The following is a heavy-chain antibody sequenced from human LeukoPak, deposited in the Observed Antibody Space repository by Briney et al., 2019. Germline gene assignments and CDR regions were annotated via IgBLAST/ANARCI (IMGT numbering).Heavy chain of an antibody. CDR2: ISGSGGST. CDR1: GFTFSSYG. V-gene: IGHV3-23*01. J-gene: IGHJ4*02. D-gene: IGHD1-26*01. Sequence: GGSLRLSCAASGFTFSSYGMSWVRQAPGKGLEWVSAISGSGGSTYYADSVKGRFTTSRDNSKNTLYLQMNSLRAEDTAVYYCAKAGGATYYFDYWGQGTLVTVSS. CDR3: AKAGGATYYFDY.